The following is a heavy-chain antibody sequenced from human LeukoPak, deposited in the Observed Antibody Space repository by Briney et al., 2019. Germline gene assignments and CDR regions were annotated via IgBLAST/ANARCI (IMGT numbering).Heavy chain of an antibody. J-gene: IGHJ6*03. CDR1: GGSITSYY. V-gene: IGHV4-4*07. D-gene: IGHD6-19*01. Sequence: SETLSLTCTVSGGSITSYYWSWIRQPAGKGLEWIGRIYSSGSTGYNPSLKSRVTISVDTSKNQFSLKLSSVTAADTAVYYCAGIGIAVAGVNLNYYYYMDVWGKGTTVTVSS. CDR3: AGIGIAVAGVNLNYYYYMDV. CDR2: IYSSGST.